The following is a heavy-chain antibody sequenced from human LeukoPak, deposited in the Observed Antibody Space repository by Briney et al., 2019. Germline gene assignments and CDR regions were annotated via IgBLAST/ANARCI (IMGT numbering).Heavy chain of an antibody. D-gene: IGHD6-25*01. CDR3: AGSRVAATDTLDP. V-gene: IGHV3-7*01. CDR2: INPDGGET. Sequence: GGSLRLSCEASRFTFNTYWMSWVRQAPGKGLEWVANINPDGGETYYVDSVKGRFTVSRDNAKNSLFLQVNSLRAEDTAVYYCAGSRVAATDTLDPWGQGTLVTVSS. J-gene: IGHJ5*02. CDR1: RFTFNTYW.